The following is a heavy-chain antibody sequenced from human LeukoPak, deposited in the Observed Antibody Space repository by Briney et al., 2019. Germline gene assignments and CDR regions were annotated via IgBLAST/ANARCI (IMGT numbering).Heavy chain of an antibody. Sequence: PSETLSLTCAVYGGSFSGYYWSWIRQPPGKGLEWIGEINHSGSTNYNPSLKSRVTISVDTSKNQFSLKLSSVTAVDTAVYYCARVLTTGIAVAGWGQGTLVTVSS. CDR2: INHSGST. V-gene: IGHV4-34*01. D-gene: IGHD6-19*01. J-gene: IGHJ4*02. CDR1: GGSFSGYY. CDR3: ARVLTTGIAVAG.